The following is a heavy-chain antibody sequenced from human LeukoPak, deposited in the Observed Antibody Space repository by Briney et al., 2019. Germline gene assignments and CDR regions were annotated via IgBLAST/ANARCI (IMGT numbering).Heavy chain of an antibody. D-gene: IGHD5-24*01. J-gene: IGHJ4*02. CDR3: ARVPRDGYNFGFDY. CDR1: GGSISSYY. V-gene: IGHV4-59*01. Sequence: SETLSLTCTVSGGSISSYYWNWIRQPPGKGLEWIAYIYYSGSTNYNPSLKSRVTISVDTSKKQFSLKLMSVLTADTTAYYYARVPRDGYNFGFDYWGQGTLVTVCS. CDR2: IYYSGST.